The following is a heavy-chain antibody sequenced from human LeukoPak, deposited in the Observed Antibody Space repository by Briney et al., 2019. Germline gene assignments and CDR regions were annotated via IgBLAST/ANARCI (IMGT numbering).Heavy chain of an antibody. CDR2: ISYDGSNK. CDR1: GFTFSSYG. V-gene: IGHV3-30*03. Sequence: GGSLRLSCAASGFTFSSYGMHWVRQAPGKGLEWVAVISYDGSNKYYADSVKGRFTISRDNSKNTLYLQRNSLRAEDTAVYYCARIGRYCSSTNCRHFDYWGQGTLVTVSS. D-gene: IGHD2-2*01. J-gene: IGHJ4*02. CDR3: ARIGRYCSSTNCRHFDY.